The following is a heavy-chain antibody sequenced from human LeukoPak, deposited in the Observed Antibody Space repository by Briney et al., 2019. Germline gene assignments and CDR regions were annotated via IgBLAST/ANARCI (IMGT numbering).Heavy chain of an antibody. CDR1: AFTFSSYG. Sequence: PGGSLRLSCAASAFTFSSYGMHWVRQAPGKGLEWVAFIRYEGSNKYYADSVKGRFTISRDNSKNTLYLQMNSLRAEDTAVYYCAKENDFWSGYSHYMDVWGKGTTVTVSS. D-gene: IGHD3-3*01. CDR3: AKENDFWSGYSHYMDV. J-gene: IGHJ6*03. CDR2: IRYEGSNK. V-gene: IGHV3-30*02.